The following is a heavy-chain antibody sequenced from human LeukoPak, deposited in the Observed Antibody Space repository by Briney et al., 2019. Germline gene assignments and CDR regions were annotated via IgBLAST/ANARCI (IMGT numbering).Heavy chain of an antibody. J-gene: IGHJ4*02. V-gene: IGHV3-30-3*01. CDR2: ISYDGSNK. Sequence: GGSLRLSCAASGFTFSSYAMSWVRQAPGKGLEWVAVISYDGSNKYYADSVKGRFTISRDNSKNTLSLQMNSLRAEDTAVYYCARSVTVTRFDYWGQGTLLTVSS. CDR3: ARSVTVTRFDY. D-gene: IGHD4-17*01. CDR1: GFTFSSYA.